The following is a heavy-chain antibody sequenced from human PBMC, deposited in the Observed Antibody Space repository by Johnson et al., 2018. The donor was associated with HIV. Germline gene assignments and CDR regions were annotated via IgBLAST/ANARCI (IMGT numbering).Heavy chain of an antibody. CDR1: GFRFDDYA. CDR3: TTEGDAFDI. J-gene: IGHJ3*02. CDR2: LKSRADGGTT. V-gene: IGHV3-15*01. Sequence: VQLVESGGGLVQPGRSLRLSCAASGFRFDDYAMHWVRQAPGKGLEWVGRLKSRADGGTTDYAVSVKDRFTILRDDSKNTLYLQMSSLRTEDAGVYYCTTEGDAFDIWGQGTMVTVSS.